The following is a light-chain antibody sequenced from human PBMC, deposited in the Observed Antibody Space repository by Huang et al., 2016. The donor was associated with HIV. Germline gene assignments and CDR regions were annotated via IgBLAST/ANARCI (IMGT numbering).Light chain of an antibody. CDR1: QSVSSN. V-gene: IGKV3-15*01. CDR2: GSS. CDR3: QQNNNWPPLFT. J-gene: IGKJ3*01. Sequence: EIVMTQSPATLSASPGERATLSCRASQSVSSNLAWYQQKPGQAPRLLMYGSSTRASGIPARFSGSGSGTEFTLTISSLQSEDVAVYYCQQNNNWPPLFTFGPGTKVDIK.